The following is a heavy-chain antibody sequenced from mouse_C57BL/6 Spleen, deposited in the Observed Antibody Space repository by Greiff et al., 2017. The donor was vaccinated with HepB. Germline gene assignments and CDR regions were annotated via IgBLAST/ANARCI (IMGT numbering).Heavy chain of an antibody. CDR2: IKPSDSDT. V-gene: IGHV1-74*01. CDR3: AVGYNGYLLAY. J-gene: IGHJ3*01. D-gene: IGHD2-3*01. CDR1: GYTFTSYW. Sequence: QVQLQQSGAELVKPGASVKLTCKASGYTFTSYWMHWVKQRPAQGLEWIGRIKPSDSDTNYNQKFKGKATLTVDKSSSTAYMQLSRLTSEDSAVYNCAVGYNGYLLAYGGQGTLVTVSA.